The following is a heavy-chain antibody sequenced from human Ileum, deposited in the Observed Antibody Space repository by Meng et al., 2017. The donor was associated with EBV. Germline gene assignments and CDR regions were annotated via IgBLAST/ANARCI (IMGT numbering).Heavy chain of an antibody. Sequence: QLRLQVSGPGLVKPSATLSLTVTVSVDSLSSSRYYWDWIRQTPGKGLEWIGNFYFGGSTYYNPSLRSRVTISGDTSKNQFSLKLTSVTAADTAIYYCAREDSSGWFRVDYWGPGSLVTVSS. CDR3: AREDSSGWFRVDY. CDR1: VDSLSSSRYY. V-gene: IGHV4-39*07. J-gene: IGHJ4*02. CDR2: FYFGGST. D-gene: IGHD6-19*01.